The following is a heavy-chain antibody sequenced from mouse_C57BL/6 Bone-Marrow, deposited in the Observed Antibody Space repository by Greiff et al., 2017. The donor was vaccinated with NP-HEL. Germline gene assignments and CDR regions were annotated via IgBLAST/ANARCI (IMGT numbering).Heavy chain of an antibody. CDR1: GYTFTSYW. CDR2: IDPSDSYT. CDR3: ARGPFHYYGSNWYFDV. V-gene: IGHV1-69*01. Sequence: QVQLQQPGAELVMPGASVKLSCKASGYTFTSYWMHWVKQRPGQGLEWIGEIDPSDSYTNYNQKFKGKSTLTVDKSSSTAYMQLSSLTSEDSAVYYCARGPFHYYGSNWYFDVWGTGTTVTVSS. J-gene: IGHJ1*03. D-gene: IGHD1-1*01.